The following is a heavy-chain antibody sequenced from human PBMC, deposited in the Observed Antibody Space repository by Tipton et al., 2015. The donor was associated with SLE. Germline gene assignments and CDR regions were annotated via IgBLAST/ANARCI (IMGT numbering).Heavy chain of an antibody. Sequence: TLSLTCAVSGYSISSGYYWGWIRQPPGKGLEWIGEITHSGSTNYNPSLKSRVTISVDTSKNQFSLKLSSVTAADTAVYYCATASSSLRGYYYYYMDVWGKGTTVTVSS. V-gene: IGHV4-38-2*01. CDR2: ITHSGST. CDR3: ATASSSLRGYYYYYMDV. J-gene: IGHJ6*03. CDR1: GYSISSGYY. D-gene: IGHD2-2*01.